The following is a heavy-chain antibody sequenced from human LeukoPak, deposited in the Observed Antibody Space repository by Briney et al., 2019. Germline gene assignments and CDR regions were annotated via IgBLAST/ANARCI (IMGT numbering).Heavy chain of an antibody. J-gene: IGHJ6*02. D-gene: IGHD3-3*01. CDR3: ARDPRRYDTYYYYYYGMDV. CDR1: GYTFTSYG. Sequence: ASVKVSCKPSGYTFTSYGISWVRQAPGQGLEWMGWISAYNGNTNYAQMLQGRVTMTTDTSTSTAYMELRSLRSDDTAVYYCARDPRRYDTYYYYYYGMDVWGQGTTVTVSS. V-gene: IGHV1-18*01. CDR2: ISAYNGNT.